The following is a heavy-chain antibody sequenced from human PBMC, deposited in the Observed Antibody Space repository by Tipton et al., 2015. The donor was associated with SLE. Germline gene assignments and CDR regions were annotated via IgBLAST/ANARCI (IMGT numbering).Heavy chain of an antibody. Sequence: TLSLTCTVSGGSIRSGGYYLSWSRQYPGNGLEWIGYIYYTGGTYYNPSLKSRVTISVDTSKNQFSLKLSSVTAADTAVYYCATYHGSGSYYNNDAFDIWGQGTMVTVSS. J-gene: IGHJ3*02. CDR2: IYYTGGT. CDR3: ATYHGSGSYYNNDAFDI. D-gene: IGHD3-10*01. CDR1: GGSIRSGGYY. V-gene: IGHV4-31*03.